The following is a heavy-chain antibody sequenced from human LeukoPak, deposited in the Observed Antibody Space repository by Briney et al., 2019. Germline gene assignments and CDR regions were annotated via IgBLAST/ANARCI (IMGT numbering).Heavy chain of an antibody. CDR1: SGSIRNYY. CDR2: IYNSGST. D-gene: IGHD5-24*01. V-gene: IGHV4-59*08. Sequence: SETLSLTSRVSSGSIRNYYWSWIRQPPGKGLEWIGYIYNSGSTNYNPSLKSRVTISVDTSKNQFSLKLSSVTAADTAVYYCARHGGGYSFDYWGQGTLVTVSS. J-gene: IGHJ4*02. CDR3: ARHGGGYSFDY.